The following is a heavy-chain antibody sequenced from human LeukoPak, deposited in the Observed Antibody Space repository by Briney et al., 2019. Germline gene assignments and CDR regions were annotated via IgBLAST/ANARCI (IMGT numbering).Heavy chain of an antibody. J-gene: IGHJ4*02. CDR1: GYTFPSYY. CDR2: INPSGGST. CDR3: ARGSHVHLYDRPNGFDY. D-gene: IGHD3-22*01. Sequence: ASVKVSCKASGYTFPSYYIHWVRQAPGQGLEWMGIINPSGGSTNYAQKFQGRVTMHRETSTSTVYMELSSLRSEDTPVYYRARGSHVHLYDRPNGFDYWGQGTLVTVSP. V-gene: IGHV1-46*01.